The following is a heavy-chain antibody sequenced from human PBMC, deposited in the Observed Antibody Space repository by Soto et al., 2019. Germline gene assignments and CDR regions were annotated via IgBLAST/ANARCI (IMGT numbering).Heavy chain of an antibody. Sequence: PGGSLRLSCVASGFTFSGYWMTWVRQAPGRGLEWVANINEDGSKKYYVESVKGRFTISRDNAKKSLYLQMDSLRAEDTAVYYCALGGWIDYWGQGNLVTVSS. J-gene: IGHJ4*02. CDR3: ALGGWIDY. V-gene: IGHV3-7*01. CDR2: INEDGSKK. D-gene: IGHD2-15*01. CDR1: GFTFSGYW.